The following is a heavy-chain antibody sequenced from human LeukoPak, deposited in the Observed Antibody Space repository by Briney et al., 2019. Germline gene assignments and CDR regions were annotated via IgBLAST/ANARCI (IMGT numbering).Heavy chain of an antibody. Sequence: SETLSLTCTVSGGSISSGSYFWSWIRQPAGKGLEWIGRIYTSGSTNYNPFLKSRVTMSVDTSKNQFSLKLSSVTAADTAVYYCARDGPYCSGGSCYSYYFDYWGQGTLVTVSS. V-gene: IGHV4-61*02. CDR2: IYTSGST. CDR3: ARDGPYCSGGSCYSYYFDY. CDR1: GGSISSGSYF. J-gene: IGHJ4*02. D-gene: IGHD2-15*01.